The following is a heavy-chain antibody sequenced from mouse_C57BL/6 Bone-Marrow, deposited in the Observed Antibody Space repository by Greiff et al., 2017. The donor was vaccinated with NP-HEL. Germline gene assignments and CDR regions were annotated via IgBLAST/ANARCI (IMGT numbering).Heavy chain of an antibody. D-gene: IGHD1-1*01. CDR3: ARPGKLLRYGVMDY. CDR2: INPNNGGT. V-gene: IGHV1-26*01. Sequence: EVQLQQSGPELVKPGASVKISCKASGYTFTDYYMNWVKQSHGKSLEWIGDINPNNGGTSYNQKFKGKATLTVDKSSSTAYMELRSLTSEDSAVYYCARPGKLLRYGVMDYWGQGTSVTVSS. J-gene: IGHJ4*01. CDR1: GYTFTDYY.